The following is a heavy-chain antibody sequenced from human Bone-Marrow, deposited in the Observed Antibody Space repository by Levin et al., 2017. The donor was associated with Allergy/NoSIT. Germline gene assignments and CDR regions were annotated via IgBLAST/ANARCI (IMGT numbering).Heavy chain of an antibody. CDR3: ARGPLEWRHWYYFDY. V-gene: IGHV1-2*02. J-gene: IGHJ4*02. Sequence: PAASVKVSCKASGYIFTGFYIHWVRQAPGQRPEWMGWINPNSGGTNYAQKFRGRVTMARDTSITTTYMELSRLTSDDTAVYYCARGPLEWRHWYYFDYWGQGILVSVSS. CDR2: INPNSGGT. D-gene: IGHD2-8*02. CDR1: GYIFTGFY.